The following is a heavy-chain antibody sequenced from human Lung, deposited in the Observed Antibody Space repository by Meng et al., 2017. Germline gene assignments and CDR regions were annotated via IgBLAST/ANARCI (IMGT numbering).Heavy chain of an antibody. Sequence: EVRLGGSGGGRVQAGGSLSLSCAASGFTFRSYGMHWVSQARGKGLGWVSRIRGDGGSIVYADSVKGRFTISRDNAKNTLFLQMNSLRAEDTAVYYCARESGYFEYWGQGILVTVSS. CDR2: IRGDGGSI. J-gene: IGHJ4*02. CDR1: GFTFRSYG. CDR3: ARESGYFEY. V-gene: IGHV3-74*03.